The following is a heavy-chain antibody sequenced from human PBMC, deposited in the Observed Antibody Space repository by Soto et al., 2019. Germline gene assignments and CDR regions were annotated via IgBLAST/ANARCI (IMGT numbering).Heavy chain of an antibody. D-gene: IGHD1-26*01. CDR2: IWYDGRNK. J-gene: IGHJ5*01. V-gene: IGHV3-33*01. CDR3: ATDLPIGGCPYDS. CDR1: GFTXSSYG. Sequence: GGSLRLSGAASGFTXSSYGMHWDRQAPGKGLEWVAVIWYDGRNKYYADSAKGRDTISRDKSKNTEYLQKKNLRDEDKDVYYSATDLPIGGCPYDSWAHGTLVPVSS.